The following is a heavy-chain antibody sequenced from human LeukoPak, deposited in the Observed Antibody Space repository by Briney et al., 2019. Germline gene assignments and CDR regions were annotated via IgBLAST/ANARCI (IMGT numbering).Heavy chain of an antibody. CDR1: GGSISNYY. V-gene: IGHV4-39*01. J-gene: IGHJ4*02. Sequence: SETLSLTCTVSGGSISNYYWSWIRQPPGKGLEWIGSIYYSGSTYYNPSLKSRVTISVDTSKNQFSLKLSSVTAADTAVYYCARHCPKDIVVVPAAVDYWGQGTLVTVSS. CDR3: ARHCPKDIVVVPAAVDY. D-gene: IGHD2-2*01. CDR2: IYYSGST.